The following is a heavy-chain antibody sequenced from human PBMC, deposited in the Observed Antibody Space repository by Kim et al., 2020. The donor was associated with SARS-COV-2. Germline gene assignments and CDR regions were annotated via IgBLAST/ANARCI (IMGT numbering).Heavy chain of an antibody. Sequence: KLQGRVTMTTDTSTSTAYMELRSLRSDDTAVYYCARDFLWYSSGSYYFDYWGQGTLVTVSS. D-gene: IGHD6-19*01. V-gene: IGHV1-18*01. J-gene: IGHJ4*02. CDR3: ARDFLWYSSGSYYFDY.